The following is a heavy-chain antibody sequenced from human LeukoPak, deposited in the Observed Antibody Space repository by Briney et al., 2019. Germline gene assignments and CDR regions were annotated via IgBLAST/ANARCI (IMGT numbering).Heavy chain of an antibody. V-gene: IGHV3-21*01. CDR3: ARADVDTAMVYKL. D-gene: IGHD5-18*01. J-gene: IGHJ4*02. CDR1: GFTVSSNY. CDR2: ISSSSSYI. Sequence: PGGSLRLSCAASGFTVSSNYMNWVRQAPGKGLEWVSSISSSSSYIYYADSVKGRFTISRDNAKNSLYLQMNSLRAEDTAVYYCARADVDTAMVYKLWGQGTLVTVSS.